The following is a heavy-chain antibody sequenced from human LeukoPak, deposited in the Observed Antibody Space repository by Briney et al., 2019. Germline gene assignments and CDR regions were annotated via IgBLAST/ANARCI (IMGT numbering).Heavy chain of an antibody. D-gene: IGHD5-24*01. J-gene: IGHJ4*02. CDR1: GGSISSYY. CDR3: ARRDGYSSPFDY. CDR2: IYYSGST. V-gene: IGHV4-59*08. Sequence: PSETLSLTCTVSGGSISSYYWSWIRQSPGKGLEWIGYIYYSGSTNYNPSLKSRVTISVDTSKNQFSLKLSSVTAADTAVYYCARRDGYSSPFDYWGQGTLVTVSS.